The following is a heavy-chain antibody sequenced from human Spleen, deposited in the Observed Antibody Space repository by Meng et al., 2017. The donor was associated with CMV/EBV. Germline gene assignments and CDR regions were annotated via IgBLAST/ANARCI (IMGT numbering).Heavy chain of an antibody. CDR3: ARGLYYDSSGYYGEYFDY. Sequence: QAQLQQSGPGLVKPSQTLPLTCAISGYSVSSNSAAWNWIRQSPSRGLEWLGRTYYRSKWYNDYAVSVKSRITINPDTSKNQFSLQLNSVTPEDTAVYYCARGLYYDSSGYYGEYFDYWGQGTLVTVSS. CDR1: GYSVSSNSAA. V-gene: IGHV6-1*01. D-gene: IGHD3-22*01. CDR2: TYYRSKWYN. J-gene: IGHJ4*02.